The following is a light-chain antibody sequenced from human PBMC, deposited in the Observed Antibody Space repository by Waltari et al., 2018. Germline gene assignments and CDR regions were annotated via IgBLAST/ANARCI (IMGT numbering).Light chain of an antibody. CDR1: QTINNNF. CDR2: GAS. CDR3: QQYDGSILT. J-gene: IGKJ4*01. Sequence: FVFTQSPATLSFSPGQRATLSCRASQTINNNFLVWYQQKPGQAPRLLIQGASSRATGFPDRFSGSGSGTDFTLTISRLEPEDGAVYYCQQYDGSILTFGGGTKVEI. V-gene: IGKV3-20*01.